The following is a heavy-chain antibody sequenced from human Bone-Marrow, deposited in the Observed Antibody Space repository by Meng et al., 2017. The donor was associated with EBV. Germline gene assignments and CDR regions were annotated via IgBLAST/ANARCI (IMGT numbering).Heavy chain of an antibody. V-gene: IGHV3-30*01. CDR1: GFTFSRHA. J-gene: IGHJ4*02. CDR3: ARGTTTVTTKYYFDH. CDR2: ISYDGSKK. D-gene: IGHD4-17*01. Sequence: QVDAVEPGCSVCHTVCSLRLSCVAPGFTFSRHAIALCRQASGKGLEWVAFISYDGSKKYYVDSVEGRFTISRDNSKNTLYVERNSLRTEDTSIYYCARGTTTVTTKYYFDHWGQGTLVTGSS.